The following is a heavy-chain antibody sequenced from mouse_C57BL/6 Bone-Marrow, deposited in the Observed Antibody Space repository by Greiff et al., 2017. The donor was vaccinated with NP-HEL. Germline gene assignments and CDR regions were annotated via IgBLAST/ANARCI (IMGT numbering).Heavy chain of an antibody. CDR1: GYSITSGYD. V-gene: IGHV3-1*01. J-gene: IGHJ2*01. CDR2: ISYSGST. Sequence: EVKLVESGPGMVKPSQSLSLTCTVTGYSITSGYDWHWIRHFPGNKLEWRGYISYSGSTNYNPSLKSRISITHDTSKNHFFLKLNSVTTEDTATYYCAREGNYGFDYWGQGTTLTVSS. CDR3: AREGNYGFDY. D-gene: IGHD2-1*01.